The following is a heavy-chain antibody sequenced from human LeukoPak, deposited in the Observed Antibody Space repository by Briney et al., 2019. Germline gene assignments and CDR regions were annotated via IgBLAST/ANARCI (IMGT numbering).Heavy chain of an antibody. J-gene: IGHJ4*02. V-gene: IGHV3-23*01. D-gene: IGHD6-19*01. CDR1: GFTFSSYA. CDR2: ISDNGDST. Sequence: PGGSLRLSCAASGFTFSSYAMSWVRQAPGKGLEWVSAISDNGDSTYYADSVKGRFTISRDNSKNTLYLQMNSLRAEDTALYYCAKDAYSSGWFHLDYWGQGTLVTVSS. CDR3: AKDAYSSGWFHLDY.